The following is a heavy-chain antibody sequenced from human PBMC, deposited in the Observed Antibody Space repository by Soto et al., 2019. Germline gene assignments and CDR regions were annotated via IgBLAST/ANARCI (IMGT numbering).Heavy chain of an antibody. J-gene: IGHJ5*02. CDR1: GGTFSSYA. CDR3: AREPGYDSTMGWFDP. V-gene: IGHV1-69*06. D-gene: IGHD3-22*01. CDR2: ISTSFGTA. Sequence: QVQLVQSGAEVKKPGSSVKVSCQASGGTFSSYAISWVRQAPGQGLEGMGGISTSFGTANYAQKFQGRVTITADKSTSTAYMELSSLRSEDTAVYYCAREPGYDSTMGWFDPWGQGTLVTVSS.